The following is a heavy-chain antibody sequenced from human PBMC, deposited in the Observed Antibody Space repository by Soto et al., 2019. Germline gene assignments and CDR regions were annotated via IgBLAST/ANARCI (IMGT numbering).Heavy chain of an antibody. J-gene: IGHJ4*02. Sequence: SETLSLTCTVSGDSISSSSYYWGWIRQPPGKGLESIANIYYDGNTYYNPSLKGRVTISLDTSKNQFSLRLNSVTAADTAVYYCARSSIKPQVFMYPFDSWSQGTLVTVSS. D-gene: IGHD3-3*01. V-gene: IGHV4-39*01. CDR1: GDSISSSSYY. CDR3: ARSSIKPQVFMYPFDS. CDR2: IYYDGNT.